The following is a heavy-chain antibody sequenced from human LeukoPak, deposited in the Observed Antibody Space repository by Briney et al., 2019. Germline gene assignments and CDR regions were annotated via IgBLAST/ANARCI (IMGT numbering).Heavy chain of an antibody. D-gene: IGHD4-17*01. CDR1: GYTFTSYG. CDR2: ISAYNGNT. CDR3: ARAPYYGDSYAYYFDY. J-gene: IGHJ4*02. V-gene: IGHV1-18*01. Sequence: GASVKVSCKASGYTFTSYGISWVRQAPGQGLEWMGWISAYNGNTNYAQKPQGRVTMTTDTSTSTAHMELRSLRSDDTAVYYCARAPYYGDSYAYYFDYWGQGTLVTVSS.